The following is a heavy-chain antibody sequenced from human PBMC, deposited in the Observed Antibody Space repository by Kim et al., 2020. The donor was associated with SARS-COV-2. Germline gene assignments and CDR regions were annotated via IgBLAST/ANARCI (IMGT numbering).Heavy chain of an antibody. J-gene: IGHJ4*02. CDR3: ARDHTTILTDYYNVYFDY. V-gene: IGHV6-1*01. D-gene: IGHD3-9*01. CDR2: TFYRSKWHY. CDR1: GDSVSSNSAA. Sequence: SQTLSLTCAISGDSVSSNSAAWNWIRQSPSRGLEWLGRTFYRSKWHYDYAASVKSRITINADTSKNQFSLQLNSVTPEDTAVYYCARDHTTILTDYYNVYFDYWGQGTLVTVSS.